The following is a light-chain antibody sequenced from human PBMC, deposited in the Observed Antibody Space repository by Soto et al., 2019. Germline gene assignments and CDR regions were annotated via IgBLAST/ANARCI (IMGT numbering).Light chain of an antibody. Sequence: EIVLTQSPGTLSLSPGERATLSCRASQSVSSYLAWYQQKPGQAPRLLIYDASNRATGIPARFSGSGSGTDFTLTISSLEPEDFAVYYCQQFSSCPLTFGGGTKVDIK. J-gene: IGKJ4*01. V-gene: IGKV3-11*01. CDR3: QQFSSCPLT. CDR1: QSVSSY. CDR2: DAS.